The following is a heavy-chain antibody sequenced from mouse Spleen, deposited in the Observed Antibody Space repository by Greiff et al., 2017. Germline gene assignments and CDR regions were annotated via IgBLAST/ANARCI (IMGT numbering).Heavy chain of an antibody. Sequence: EVTLVESGGGLVQPGGSRKLSCAASGFTFSSYGMHWVRQAPEKGLEWVAYISSGSSTTYYADTVKGRFTISRDNPKNTLFLQMTSLRSEDTAMYYCAREGRFYAMDYWGQGTSVTVSS. CDR2: ISSGSSTT. J-gene: IGHJ4*01. CDR3: AREGRFYAMDY. CDR1: GFTFSSYG. V-gene: IGHV5-17*02.